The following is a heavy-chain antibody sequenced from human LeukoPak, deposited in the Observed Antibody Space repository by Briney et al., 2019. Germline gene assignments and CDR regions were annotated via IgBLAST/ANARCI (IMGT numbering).Heavy chain of an antibody. CDR3: ASYSYYYDSSGYFDY. Sequence: SETLSLTCTVSGGSISSYYWSWIRQPPGKGLEWIGYIYYSGSTNYNPSLKSRVTISVDTSRNQFSLKLSSVTAADTAVYYCASYSYYYDSSGYFDYWGQGTLVTVSS. V-gene: IGHV4-59*01. CDR1: GGSISSYY. J-gene: IGHJ4*02. CDR2: IYYSGST. D-gene: IGHD3-22*01.